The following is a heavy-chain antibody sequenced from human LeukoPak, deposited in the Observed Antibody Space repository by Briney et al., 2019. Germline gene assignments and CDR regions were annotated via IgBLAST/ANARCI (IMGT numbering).Heavy chain of an antibody. J-gene: IGHJ4*02. V-gene: IGHV4-39*01. CDR3: ARRRNGVPYYFDY. Sequence: PSETLSLTCTVSGGSISTSDYCWGWIRQPPGKGLEWIGSFYYSGSTYYNPSLKSRLTISVDTSNNQFSLRLTSVTAADTAVYYCARRRNGVPYYFDYWGQGTLVTVSS. CDR1: GGSISTSDYC. D-gene: IGHD1-1*01. CDR2: FYYSGST.